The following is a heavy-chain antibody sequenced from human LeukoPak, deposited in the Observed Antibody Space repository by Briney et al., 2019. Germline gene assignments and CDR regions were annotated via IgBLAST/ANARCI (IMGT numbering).Heavy chain of an antibody. J-gene: IGHJ4*02. V-gene: IGHV3-30*03. CDR1: GFTFSSYG. CDR2: ISYDGSNK. D-gene: IGHD5-18*01. Sequence: GGSLRLSCAASGFTFSSYGMHWVRQAPGKGLEWVAVISYDGSNKYYADSVKGRFTISRDNSKNTLYLQMNSLRAEDTAVYYGARPSDYSYGYFDYWGQGTLVTVSS. CDR3: ARPSDYSYGYFDY.